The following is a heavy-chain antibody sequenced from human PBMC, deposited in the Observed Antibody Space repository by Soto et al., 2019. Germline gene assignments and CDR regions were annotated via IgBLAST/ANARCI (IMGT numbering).Heavy chain of an antibody. V-gene: IGHV2-5*02. Sequence: QITLKESGPPLVRPTQTLTLACSLSGFSLTTSGVGVGWIRQPPGKALEFLALIYWDDDTRYRPSLRTRLTTPKTTSKTLLFLTMPNVDPVDTANFFCVRFGGGFFAPRQRDAFDLGGQGTMVTVSS. D-gene: IGHD3-16*01. CDR2: IYWDDDT. CDR1: GFSLTTSGVG. CDR3: VRFGGGFFAPRQRDAFDL. J-gene: IGHJ3*01.